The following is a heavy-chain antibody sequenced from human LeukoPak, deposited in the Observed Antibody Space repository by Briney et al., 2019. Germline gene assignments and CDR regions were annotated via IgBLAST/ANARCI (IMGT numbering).Heavy chain of an antibody. Sequence: GGSLRLSCEASGFTFSSYAMHWVRQAPGKGLEWVAVISYDGSNKYYADSVKGRFTIYRDNSKNTLYLQMNSLRAEDTAVYYCARNAGYYDSSGTPLDYWGQGTLVTVSS. V-gene: IGHV3-30-3*01. CDR2: ISYDGSNK. J-gene: IGHJ4*02. D-gene: IGHD3-22*01. CDR1: GFTFSSYA. CDR3: ARNAGYYDSSGTPLDY.